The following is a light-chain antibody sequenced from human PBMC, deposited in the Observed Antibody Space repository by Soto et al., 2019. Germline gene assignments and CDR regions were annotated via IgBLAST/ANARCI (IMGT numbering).Light chain of an antibody. Sequence: DIVMTQSPDSLAVSLGERATINCKSGQSVLYSSNNKNHLAWYQQKPGQPPQLLIYWASTRKSGVPDRFSGSGSGTDFTLTISSLQAEDVAVYYCQQYHSTPYTFGQGTKLEIK. J-gene: IGKJ2*01. CDR1: QSVLYSSNNKNH. CDR2: WAS. CDR3: QQYHSTPYT. V-gene: IGKV4-1*01.